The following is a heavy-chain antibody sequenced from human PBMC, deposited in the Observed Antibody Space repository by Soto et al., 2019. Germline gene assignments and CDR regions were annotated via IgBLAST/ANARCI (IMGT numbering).Heavy chain of an antibody. D-gene: IGHD5-12*01. CDR1: GGSIRNSYW. V-gene: IGHV4-4*02. J-gene: IGHJ6*01. Sequence: QVQLQESGPGLVKPSGTLSLTCAVSGGSIRNSYWWSWVRQPPGKGLEWIGEIDHTGSPNFNPSLLARFTMSVDTSKNHFSLELSSVLAADTAVYYCARRRVGGSSYGLDVWGQGTTVTVSS. CDR3: ARRRVGGSSYGLDV. CDR2: IDHTGSP.